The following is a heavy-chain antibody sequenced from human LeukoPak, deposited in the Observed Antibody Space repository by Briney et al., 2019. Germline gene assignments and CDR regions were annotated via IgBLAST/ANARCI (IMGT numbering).Heavy chain of an antibody. CDR2: IWYDGSNK. V-gene: IGHV3-33*01. CDR1: GFTFSSYG. CDR3: AREGQLVFAPPSGFFDY. Sequence: PGGSLRLSCAASGFTFSSYGMHWVRQAPGKGLEWVAVIWYDGSNKYYADSVKGRFTISRDNSKNTLYLQMNSLRAEDTAVYYCAREGQLVFAPPSGFFDYWGQGTLVTVSS. J-gene: IGHJ4*02. D-gene: IGHD6-6*01.